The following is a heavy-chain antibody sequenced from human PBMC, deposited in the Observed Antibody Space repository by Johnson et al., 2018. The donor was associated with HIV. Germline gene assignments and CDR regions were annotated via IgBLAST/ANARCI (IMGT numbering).Heavy chain of an antibody. Sequence: VQLVESGGGVVQPGRSLRLSCAASGFSFSTYNMHWVRHAPGRGLEWVAFISYSGSDTYYVDSVKGRFTVSRDNSENTLFLQMNSLRDEDTAVYYCAKERTAMVTPFDACGQGTRVTVSS. CDR1: GFSFSTYN. V-gene: IGHV3-30*18. CDR3: AKERTAMVTPFDA. CDR2: ISYSGSDT. D-gene: IGHD5-18*01. J-gene: IGHJ3*01.